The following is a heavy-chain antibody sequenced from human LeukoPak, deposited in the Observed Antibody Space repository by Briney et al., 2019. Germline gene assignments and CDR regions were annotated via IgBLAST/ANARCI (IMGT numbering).Heavy chain of an antibody. D-gene: IGHD4-23*01. CDR1: GGSISSYY. CDR3: ARHVVGTVVKMRWFDP. CDR2: IYYSGST. V-gene: IGHV4-59*08. J-gene: IGHJ5*02. Sequence: KPSETLSLTCTVSGGSISSYYWSWIRQPPGKGLEWIGYIYYSGSTNYNPSLKSRVAISVDTSKNQFSLKLSSVTAADTAVYYCARHVVGTVVKMRWFDPWGQGTLVTVSS.